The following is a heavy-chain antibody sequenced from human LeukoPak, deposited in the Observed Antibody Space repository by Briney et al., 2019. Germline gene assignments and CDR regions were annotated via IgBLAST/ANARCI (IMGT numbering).Heavy chain of an antibody. J-gene: IGHJ4*02. CDR2: IYSGGSA. Sequence: GGSLRLSCAASGFPVSSNYMNWVRQAPGQGRERVSVIYSGGSAYYADSVKGRFTTSRDNSKNTLYLQMNSLRAEDTAVYYCARDGGRYRDGYNFDCWGQGTLVTVSS. CDR1: GFPVSSNY. V-gene: IGHV3-66*02. CDR3: ARDGGRYRDGYNFDC. D-gene: IGHD5-24*01.